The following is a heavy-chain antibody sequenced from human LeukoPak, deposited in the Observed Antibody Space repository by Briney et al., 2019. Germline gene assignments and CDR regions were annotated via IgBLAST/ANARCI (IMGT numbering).Heavy chain of an antibody. D-gene: IGHD6-19*01. Sequence: ASVKVPCKASGYTFTGYYMHWVRQAPGQGLEWMGWINPNSGGTNYAQKFQGRVTMTRDTSISTAYMELSRLRSDDTAVYYCARGSPAVAGTDWFDPWGQGTLVTVSS. CDR1: GYTFTGYY. V-gene: IGHV1-2*02. CDR3: ARGSPAVAGTDWFDP. CDR2: INPNSGGT. J-gene: IGHJ5*02.